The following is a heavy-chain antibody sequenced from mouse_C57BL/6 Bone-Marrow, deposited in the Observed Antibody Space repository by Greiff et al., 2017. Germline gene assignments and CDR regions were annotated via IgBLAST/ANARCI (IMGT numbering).Heavy chain of an antibody. CDR1: GYTFTSYW. J-gene: IGHJ4*01. CDR2: IDPSDSET. CDR3: AAGYYYGSSFAMDY. Sequence: QVQLKQPGAELVRPGSSVKLSCKASGYTFTSYWMHWVKQRPIQGLEWIGNIDPSDSETHYNQKFKDKATLTVDKSSSTAYMQLSSLTSEDSAVYYCAAGYYYGSSFAMDYWGQGTSVTVSS. V-gene: IGHV1-52*01. D-gene: IGHD1-1*01.